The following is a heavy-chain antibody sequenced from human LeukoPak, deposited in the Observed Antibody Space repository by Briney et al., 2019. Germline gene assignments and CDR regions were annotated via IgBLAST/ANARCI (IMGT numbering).Heavy chain of an antibody. J-gene: IGHJ4*02. CDR1: GFTFSSYS. CDR2: ISSSSSYI. Sequence: GGSLRLSCAASGFTFSSYSMNWVRQAPGKGLEWVSSISSSSSYIYYADSVRGRFTISRDNAKNSLYLQMNTLRAEDTAVYYCANFYGDDGFDYWGQGTLVTVSS. V-gene: IGHV3-21*01. D-gene: IGHD4-17*01. CDR3: ANFYGDDGFDY.